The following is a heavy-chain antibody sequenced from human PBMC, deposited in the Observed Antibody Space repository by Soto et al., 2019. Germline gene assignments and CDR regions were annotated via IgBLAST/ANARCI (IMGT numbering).Heavy chain of an antibody. Sequence: QVQLVESGGGVVQPGRSLRLSCAASGFTFSSYGMHWFRQAQGKGLEWVAVISYDGSNKYYADSVKGRFTISRDNSKNTLSLQMNSLRTEDTAVYYCAKENYVWRSYHIDYWGQGTLVTVSS. J-gene: IGHJ4*02. D-gene: IGHD3-16*02. CDR3: AKENYVWRSYHIDY. CDR2: ISYDGSNK. V-gene: IGHV3-30*18. CDR1: GFTFSSYG.